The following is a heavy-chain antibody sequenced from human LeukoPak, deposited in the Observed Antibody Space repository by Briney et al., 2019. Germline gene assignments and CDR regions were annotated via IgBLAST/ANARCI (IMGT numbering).Heavy chain of an antibody. J-gene: IGHJ4*02. Sequence: SETLSLTCTVSGGSISSNSYYWGWIRQPPGKGLEWMGSIFHSGGTYYNPSLKSRVTISVDTSKNQFSLKLRSVTAADTAVYYCATPDSSSSSLDYWGQGTLVTVSS. CDR3: ATPDSSSSSLDY. V-gene: IGHV4-39*01. CDR1: GGSISSNSYY. CDR2: IFHSGGT. D-gene: IGHD6-6*01.